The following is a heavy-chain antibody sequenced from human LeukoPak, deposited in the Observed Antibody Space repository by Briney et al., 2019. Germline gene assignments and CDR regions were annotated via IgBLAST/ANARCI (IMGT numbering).Heavy chain of an antibody. CDR2: IYYTGNT. V-gene: IGHV4-59*01. CDR3: ARGRVAYAAYYLDY. J-gene: IGHJ4*02. D-gene: IGHD4-17*01. CDR1: GDSITNYF. Sequence: SETLSLTCTVSGDSITNYFWSWIRQPPGKGREWTGYIYYTGNTNYKPSLKSRVTISVDTSTNQFSLRLRSVTAADTAVYYCARGRVAYAAYYLDYWGRGTLVTVSS.